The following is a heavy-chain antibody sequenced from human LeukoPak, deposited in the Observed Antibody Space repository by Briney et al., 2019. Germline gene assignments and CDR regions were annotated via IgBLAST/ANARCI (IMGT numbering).Heavy chain of an antibody. V-gene: IGHV4-59*01. J-gene: IGHJ4*02. CDR2: IYYSGST. Sequence: SETLFLTCTVSGGSISSYYWSWIRQPPREGTGVDWYIYYSGSTNYNPSLKSRVTISVDTSKNQFSLKLSSVTAADTAVYYCARAITMVRGVMGYFDYWGQGTLVTVSS. CDR1: GGSISSYY. D-gene: IGHD3-10*01. CDR3: ARAITMVRGVMGYFDY.